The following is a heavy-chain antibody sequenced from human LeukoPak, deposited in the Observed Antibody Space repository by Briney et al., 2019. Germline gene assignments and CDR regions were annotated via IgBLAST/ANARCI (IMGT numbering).Heavy chain of an antibody. Sequence: PGGSLRLSCAASGFTFSSAWVTWVRQAPGKGLEWMAHIKPDGSDKSYVASVKGRFTISRDNAKNSLYLQMNSLRAEDTAVYYCARDRGYFSFDYWGQGTLVTVSS. CDR1: GFTFSSAW. CDR2: IKPDGSDK. V-gene: IGHV3-7*04. D-gene: IGHD3-10*01. J-gene: IGHJ4*02. CDR3: ARDRGYFSFDY.